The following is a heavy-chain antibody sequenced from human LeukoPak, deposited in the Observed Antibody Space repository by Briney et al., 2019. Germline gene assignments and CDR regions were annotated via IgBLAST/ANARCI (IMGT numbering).Heavy chain of an antibody. Sequence: PGGSLRLSCAASGFTFSDQYIDWVRQAPGKGLEWVGRTKSKAKSYATEYAASVRGRFTISRDDSKNLVYLQTNSLKTEDTAVYYCARDGGEGGKSAFDIWGQGTMVTVSS. V-gene: IGHV3-72*01. J-gene: IGHJ3*02. CDR3: ARDGGEGGKSAFDI. D-gene: IGHD3-16*01. CDR1: GFTFSDQY. CDR2: TKSKAKSYAT.